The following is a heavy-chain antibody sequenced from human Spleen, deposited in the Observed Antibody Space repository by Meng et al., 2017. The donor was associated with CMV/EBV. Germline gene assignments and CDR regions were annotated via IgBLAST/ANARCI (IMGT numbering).Heavy chain of an antibody. CDR2: IYSDGST. J-gene: IGHJ2*01. V-gene: IGHV3-53*01. Sequence: ASGFTVSSNYMSWVRQAPGKGLEWVSVIYSDGSTYYAESVKGRFTISRDNSKNTLYLQMNSLRAEDSAVYYCARCPLAYDSSGDDLWGRGTLVTVSS. CDR3: ARCPLAYDSSGDDL. D-gene: IGHD3-22*01. CDR1: GFTVSSNY.